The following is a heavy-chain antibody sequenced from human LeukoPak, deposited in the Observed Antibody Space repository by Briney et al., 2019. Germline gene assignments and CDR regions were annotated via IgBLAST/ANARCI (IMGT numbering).Heavy chain of an antibody. CDR1: GYTFTTHD. Sequence: GASVKVSCKASGYTFTTHDLNWVRQAAGQGLEWMGWMNPNNGNTGYAQKFQGRVTMTGDISINTAYVELSSLTSDDTAVYCCARRDCSSTSCYLGVDLWGQGTLVTVSS. D-gene: IGHD2-2*01. V-gene: IGHV1-8*01. J-gene: IGHJ5*02. CDR2: MNPNNGNT. CDR3: ARRDCSSTSCYLGVDL.